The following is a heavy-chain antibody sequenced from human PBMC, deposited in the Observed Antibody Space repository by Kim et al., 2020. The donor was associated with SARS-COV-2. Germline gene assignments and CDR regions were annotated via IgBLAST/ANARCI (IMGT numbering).Heavy chain of an antibody. CDR3: ARDRDFWSGYSFKAGDY. D-gene: IGHD3-3*01. CDR2: IKQDGSEK. Sequence: GGSLRLSCAASGFTFSSYWMSWVRQAPGKGLEWVANIKQDGSEKYYVDSVKGRFTISRDNAKNSLYLQMNSLRAEDTAVYYCARDRDFWSGYSFKAGDYWGQGTLVTVSS. V-gene: IGHV3-7*03. CDR1: GFTFSSYW. J-gene: IGHJ4*02.